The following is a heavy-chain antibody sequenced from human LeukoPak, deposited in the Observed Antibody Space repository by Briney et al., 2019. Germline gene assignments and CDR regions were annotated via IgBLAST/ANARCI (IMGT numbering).Heavy chain of an antibody. Sequence: SETLSLTCTVSGGSISSYYWSWIRPPPGKGLEWIGYIYYGGSTNYNPSLKSRVTISVDTSKNQFSLKLSSVTAADTAVYYCARDRGYYYGSGSRLPYNWFDPWGQGTLVTVSS. CDR2: IYYGGST. CDR1: GGSISSYY. V-gene: IGHV4-59*01. J-gene: IGHJ5*02. CDR3: ARDRGYYYGSGSRLPYNWFDP. D-gene: IGHD3-10*01.